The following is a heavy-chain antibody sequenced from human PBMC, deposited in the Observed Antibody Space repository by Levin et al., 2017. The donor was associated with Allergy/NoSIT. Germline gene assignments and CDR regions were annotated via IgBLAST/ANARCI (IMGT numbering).Heavy chain of an antibody. Sequence: PGGSLRLSCKASGGTFSSYAISWVRQAPGQGLEWMGGIIPIFGTANYAQKFQGRVTITADKSTSTAYMELSSLRSEDTAVYYCERDREGIAVAGTWWFDPWGQGTLVTVSS. D-gene: IGHD6-19*01. V-gene: IGHV1-69*06. CDR3: ERDREGIAVAGTWWFDP. CDR1: GGTFSSYA. J-gene: IGHJ5*02. CDR2: IIPIFGTA.